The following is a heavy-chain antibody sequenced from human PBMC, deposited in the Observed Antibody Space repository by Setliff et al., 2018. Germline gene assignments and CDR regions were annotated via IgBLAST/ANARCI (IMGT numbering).Heavy chain of an antibody. Sequence: SGPTLVNPTQTLTLTCTFSGFSLSTSGMCVSWIRQPPGQALEWLARIDWDDDKRYSPSLKSRLTITKDTSKNQVVLTMTNMDPVDTATYYCAHRRGDYYDSSGYYYDYWGQGTLVTVSS. CDR1: GFSLSTSGMC. J-gene: IGHJ4*02. CDR3: AHRRGDYYDSSGYYYDY. CDR2: IDWDDDK. D-gene: IGHD3-22*01. V-gene: IGHV2-5*08.